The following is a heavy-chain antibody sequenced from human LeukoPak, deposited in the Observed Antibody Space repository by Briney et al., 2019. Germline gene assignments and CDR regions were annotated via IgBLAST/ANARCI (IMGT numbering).Heavy chain of an antibody. CDR3: ARDPICWYSVVPSDY. CDR2: ISDYKGNT. V-gene: IGHV1-18*04. Sequence: GASVTVSFKASGYTFTNYGISWVRQAPGQGLEWMGWISDYKGNTKYAQKLQGRGTMTTDTSTSTAYLELRSLRSDDTAVYYCARDPICWYSVVPSDYWGQGTLVTVSS. D-gene: IGHD6-13*01. J-gene: IGHJ4*02. CDR1: GYTFTNYG.